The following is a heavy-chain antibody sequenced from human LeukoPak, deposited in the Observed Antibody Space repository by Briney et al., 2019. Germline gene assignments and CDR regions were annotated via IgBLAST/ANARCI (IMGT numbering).Heavy chain of an antibody. D-gene: IGHD3-22*01. J-gene: IGHJ4*02. Sequence: GGSLRLSCAASGFTFSNAWMSWVRQAPGKGLEWVGRIKSKTDGGTTDYAAPVKGRFTISRDDSKNTLYLQMNSLKTEDTAVYYCTTEGDFYDSSGYYYSYYFDYWGQGTLVTVSS. CDR1: GFTFSNAW. V-gene: IGHV3-15*01. CDR2: IKSKTDGGTT. CDR3: TTEGDFYDSSGYYYSYYFDY.